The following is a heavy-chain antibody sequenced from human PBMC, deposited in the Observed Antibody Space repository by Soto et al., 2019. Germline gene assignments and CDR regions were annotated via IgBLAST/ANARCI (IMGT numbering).Heavy chain of an antibody. CDR1: GGSFSGYY. V-gene: IGHV4-34*01. CDR2: INHSGST. CDR3: ARGRGYSSGWYNWFDP. Sequence: QVQLQQWGAGLLKPSETLSLTCAVYGGSFSGYYWSWIRQPPGKGLEWIGEINHSGSTNYNPSLKSLVTQSVDTSKNQFSLKLSSVTAADTAVYYCARGRGYSSGWYNWFDPLGQGTLVTVSS. D-gene: IGHD6-19*01. J-gene: IGHJ5*02.